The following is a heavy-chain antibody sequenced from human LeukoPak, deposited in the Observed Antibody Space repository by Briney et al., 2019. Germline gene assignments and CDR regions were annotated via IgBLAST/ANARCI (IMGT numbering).Heavy chain of an antibody. Sequence: TSVKVSCKASGYTFTGYYMHWVRQAPGQGLEWMGWISPNSGGTNYAQKFQGRVTMTRDTSISTAYMELSRLRSDDTAVYYCARDLDSGGFVVDYWGQGTLVTVSS. D-gene: IGHD6-25*01. CDR3: ARDLDSGGFVVDY. CDR2: ISPNSGGT. J-gene: IGHJ4*02. V-gene: IGHV1-2*02. CDR1: GYTFTGYY.